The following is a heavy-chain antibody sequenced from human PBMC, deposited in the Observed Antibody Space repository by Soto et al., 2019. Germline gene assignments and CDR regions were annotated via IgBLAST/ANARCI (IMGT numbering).Heavy chain of an antibody. J-gene: IGHJ4*02. CDR1: GYTFTSHG. CDR3: AREPYYYGSGSYYEFNY. CDR2: ISAYNGNT. D-gene: IGHD3-10*01. Sequence: GASVKVSCKASGYTFTSHGISWVRQAPGQGLEWMGWISAYNGNTNYAQKLQGRVTMTTDTSTSTAYMELRSLRSDDTAVYYCAREPYYYGSGSYYEFNYWGQGTLVTVSS. V-gene: IGHV1-18*01.